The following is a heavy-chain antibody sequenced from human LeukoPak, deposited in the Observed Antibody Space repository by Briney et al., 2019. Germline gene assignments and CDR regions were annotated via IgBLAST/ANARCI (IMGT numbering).Heavy chain of an antibody. CDR1: GFTFSDYS. V-gene: IGHV3-21*01. D-gene: IGHD3-10*01. CDR3: ARGGDSYFDN. J-gene: IGHJ4*02. Sequence: GGSLRLSCAASGFTFSDYSMNWVRQTPGRGLEWVSSISSSGFSMFYADSVKGRFTISRDKAKNSLYLQMNRLRGEDTAVYYCARGGDSYFDNWGQGTLVTVSS. CDR2: ISSSGFSM.